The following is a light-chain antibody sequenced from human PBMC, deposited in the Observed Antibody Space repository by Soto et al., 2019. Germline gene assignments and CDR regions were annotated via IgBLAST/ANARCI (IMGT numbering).Light chain of an antibody. CDR1: QSISSY. CDR3: QQSYSTPYT. CDR2: AAS. V-gene: IGKV1-39*01. Sequence: DIQMTQSPSSLSASVGDRVTIACRASQSISSYLNWYRQKPGKAPKLLIYAASSLQSGVPSRFGGSGSGTDFTLTISSLQPEDFANYYCQQSYSTPYTFGQGTKLEIK. J-gene: IGKJ2*01.